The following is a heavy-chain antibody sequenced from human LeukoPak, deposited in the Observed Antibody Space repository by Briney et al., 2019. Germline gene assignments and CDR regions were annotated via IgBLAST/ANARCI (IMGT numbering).Heavy chain of an antibody. Sequence: SETLSLTCAVSGGSISSGGYSWSWIRQPPGKGLEWIGYIYHSGSTYYNPSLKSRVTISVDRSKNQFSLKLSSVTAADTAVYYCASPGYSYGYETDYWGQGTLVTVSS. D-gene: IGHD5-18*01. CDR2: IYHSGST. CDR1: GGSISSGGYS. V-gene: IGHV4-30-2*01. J-gene: IGHJ4*02. CDR3: ASPGYSYGYETDY.